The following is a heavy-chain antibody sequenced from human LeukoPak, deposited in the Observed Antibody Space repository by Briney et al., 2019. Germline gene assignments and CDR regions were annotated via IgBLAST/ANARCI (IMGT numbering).Heavy chain of an antibody. Sequence: GGSLRLSCAASGFTLSSYGMHWVRQAPGKGLEWVAVISYDGSNKYYADSVKGRFTISRDNSKNTLYLQMNSLRAEDTAVYYCAKGVSWVRGYFDYWGQGTLVTVSS. CDR3: AKGVSWVRGYFDY. CDR1: GFTLSSYG. CDR2: ISYDGSNK. V-gene: IGHV3-30*18. D-gene: IGHD1-26*01. J-gene: IGHJ4*02.